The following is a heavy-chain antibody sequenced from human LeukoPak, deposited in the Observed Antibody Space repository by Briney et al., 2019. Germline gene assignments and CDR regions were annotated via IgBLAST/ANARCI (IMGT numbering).Heavy chain of an antibody. CDR2: IMPMFGTA. Sequence: ASVKVSCKTSGDTLSNYPVSWVRQAPGQGLEWMGGIMPMFGTANYAEKFQGRVAITADESTSTVFLELRSLKSEDTAVYYCSXXXXXXVAGTTXGAYKWFHPWGQGTLLIVSS. D-gene: IGHD6-19*01. CDR1: GDTLSNYP. J-gene: IGHJ5*02. CDR3: SXXXXXXVAGTTXGAYKWFHP. V-gene: IGHV1-69*13.